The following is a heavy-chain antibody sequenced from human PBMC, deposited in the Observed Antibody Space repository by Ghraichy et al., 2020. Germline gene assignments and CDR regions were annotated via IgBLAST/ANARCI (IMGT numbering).Heavy chain of an antibody. J-gene: IGHJ3*02. CDR2: VHYSGTT. D-gene: IGHD3-16*01. CDR3: ARAEWGYPFDI. V-gene: IGHV4-59*01. Sequence: ETLSLTCTVSGGSISGFYWTWIRQPPGKGLEYIGYVHYSGTTFYNPSLKSRVTVSADMSKNQFSLRLSSVTAADTAVYFCARAEWGYPFDIWGQGTMVTVSS. CDR1: GGSISGFY.